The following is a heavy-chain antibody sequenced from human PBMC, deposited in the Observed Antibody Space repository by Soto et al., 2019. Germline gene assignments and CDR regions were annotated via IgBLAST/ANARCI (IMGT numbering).Heavy chain of an antibody. Sequence: ASVKVSCKASGYTFTGYYMHWVRQAPGQGLEWMGWINPNSGGTNYAQKFQGRVTMTRDTSISTAYMELSRLRSDDTAVYCCARDPFREVLWFGEPVYYYYYGMDVWGQGTTVTVSS. CDR3: ARDPFREVLWFGEPVYYYYYGMDV. CDR1: GYTFTGYY. CDR2: INPNSGGT. D-gene: IGHD3-10*01. J-gene: IGHJ6*02. V-gene: IGHV1-2*02.